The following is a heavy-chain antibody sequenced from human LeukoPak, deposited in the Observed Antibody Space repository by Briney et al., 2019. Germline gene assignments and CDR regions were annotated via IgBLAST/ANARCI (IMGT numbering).Heavy chain of an antibody. J-gene: IGHJ6*03. CDR1: GGSIDSSSYY. CDR3: RATTYYYYYMDV. V-gene: IGHV4-39*07. D-gene: IGHD1-26*01. Sequence: SETLSLTCAVSGGSIDSSSYYWGWIRQPPGKGLEWIGSIFRTGSTYYSASLKSRVTISVDTSKNQFSLKLSSVTAADTAVYYCRATTYYYYYMDVWGKGTTVTISS. CDR2: IFRTGST.